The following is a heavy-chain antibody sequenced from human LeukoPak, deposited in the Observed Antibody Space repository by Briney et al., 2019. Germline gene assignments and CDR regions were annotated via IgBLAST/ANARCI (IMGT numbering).Heavy chain of an antibody. J-gene: IGHJ3*02. Sequence: GRSLRLSCAASGFTFSSYGMHWVRQAPGKGLEWVAVISYDGSNKYYADSVKGRFTISRDNSKNTLYLQMNSLRAEDTAVYYCAKAYERAMKVEEDAFDIWGQGKMVNVSS. CDR2: ISYDGSNK. CDR3: AKAYERAMKVEEDAFDI. V-gene: IGHV3-30*18. D-gene: IGHD3-22*01. CDR1: GFTFSSYG.